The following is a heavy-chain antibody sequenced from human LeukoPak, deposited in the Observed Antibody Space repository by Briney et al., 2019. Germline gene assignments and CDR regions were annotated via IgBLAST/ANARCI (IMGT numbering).Heavy chain of an antibody. D-gene: IGHD5-18*01. Sequence: GRSLRLSCAASGFTFSSYSMNWVRQAPGKGLEWVSSISSTSSYIYYADSVKGRFTISRDNAENSLYLQMNGLRVEDTAVYYCAGNLLRGYSYGSGDYWGQGTLVTVSS. CDR2: ISSTSSYI. V-gene: IGHV3-21*01. CDR3: AGNLLRGYSYGSGDY. CDR1: GFTFSSYS. J-gene: IGHJ4*02.